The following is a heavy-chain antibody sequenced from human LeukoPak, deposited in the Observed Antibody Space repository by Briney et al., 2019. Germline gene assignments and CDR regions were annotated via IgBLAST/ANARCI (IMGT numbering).Heavy chain of an antibody. D-gene: IGHD3-10*01. CDR1: GGSISSSSYY. J-gene: IGHJ4*02. CDR2: IYYSGST. Sequence: SETLSLTCTVSGGSISSSSYYWGWIRQPPGKGLEWIGSIYYSGSTYYNPSLKSRVTISVDTSKNQFSLKLSSVTAADTAVYYCAREPRGGGFGEPIDYWGQGTLVTVSS. V-gene: IGHV4-39*02. CDR3: AREPRGGGFGEPIDY.